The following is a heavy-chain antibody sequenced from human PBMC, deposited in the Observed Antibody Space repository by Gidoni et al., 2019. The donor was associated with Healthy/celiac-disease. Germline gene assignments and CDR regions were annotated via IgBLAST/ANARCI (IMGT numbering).Heavy chain of an antibody. CDR3: TRQAPVVPAATIGWYFDL. CDR2: IRSKANSYAT. D-gene: IGHD2-2*01. CDR1: GFTFSGSA. Sequence: EVQLVESGGGLVQPGGSQKLSCAASGFTFSGSAMHWVRQASGKGLGWVGRIRSKANSYATAYAASVKGRFTISRDDSKNTAYLQMNSLKTEDTAVYYCTRQAPVVPAATIGWYFDLWGRGTLVTVSS. J-gene: IGHJ2*01. V-gene: IGHV3-73*02.